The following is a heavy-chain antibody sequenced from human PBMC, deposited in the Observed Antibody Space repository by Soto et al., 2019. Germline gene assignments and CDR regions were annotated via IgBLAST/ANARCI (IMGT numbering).Heavy chain of an antibody. V-gene: IGHV4-39*01. CDR1: GGSISSSSYY. Sequence: SETLSLTCTVSGGSISSSSYYWGWIRQPPGKGLEWIGSIYYSGSTYYNPSLKSRVTISVDTSKNQFSLKLSSVTAADTAVYYCASPLRSILTGYYIRDDAFDIWGQGTMVTVSS. CDR3: ASPLRSILTGYYIRDDAFDI. D-gene: IGHD3-9*01. J-gene: IGHJ3*02. CDR2: IYYSGST.